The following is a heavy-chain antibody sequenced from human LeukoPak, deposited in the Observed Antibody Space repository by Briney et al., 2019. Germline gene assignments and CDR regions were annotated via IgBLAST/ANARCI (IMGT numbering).Heavy chain of an antibody. J-gene: IGHJ4*02. V-gene: IGHV3-30*18. CDR2: ISYDGSNK. CDR1: GFTFSSYG. CDR3: AKGPSPPDYCSGGSCYTNLDY. Sequence: GGSLRLSCAASGFTFSSYGMHWVRQAPGKGLEWVAVISYDGSNKYYADSVKGRFTISRDNSKNTLYLQMDSLRAEDTAVYYCAKGPSPPDYCSGGSCYTNLDYWGQGTLVTVSS. D-gene: IGHD2-15*01.